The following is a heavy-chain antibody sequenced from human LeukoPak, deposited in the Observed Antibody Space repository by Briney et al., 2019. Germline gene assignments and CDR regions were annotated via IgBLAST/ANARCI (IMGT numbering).Heavy chain of an antibody. D-gene: IGHD3-10*01. V-gene: IGHV1-8*01. CDR2: INPNSGNT. Sequence: GASVKVSCKASGYTFTSYDINWVRQATGLGLEWMGWINPNSGNTGYAQKFQGRVTMTRNTSISTAYMELSSLRSEDTAVYYCARLGLSWFGERWFDPWGQGTLVTVSS. J-gene: IGHJ5*02. CDR3: ARLGLSWFGERWFDP. CDR1: GYTFTSYD.